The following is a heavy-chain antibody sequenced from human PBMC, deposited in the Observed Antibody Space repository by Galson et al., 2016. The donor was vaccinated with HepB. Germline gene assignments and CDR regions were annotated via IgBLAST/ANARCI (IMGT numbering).Heavy chain of an antibody. V-gene: IGHV3-74*01. D-gene: IGHD3-16*02. CDR1: GFPFSSYM. Sequence: SLRLSCAASGFPFSSYMMHWVRQAPEKGLVWVTRINSDGSTTIYADSVKGRFTISRDNAKNTVYLQMNSLRAEDTAVYYCARLGRYTGWYSVYWGQGTLVTVSS. CDR2: INSDGSTT. CDR3: ARLGRYTGWYSVY. J-gene: IGHJ4*02.